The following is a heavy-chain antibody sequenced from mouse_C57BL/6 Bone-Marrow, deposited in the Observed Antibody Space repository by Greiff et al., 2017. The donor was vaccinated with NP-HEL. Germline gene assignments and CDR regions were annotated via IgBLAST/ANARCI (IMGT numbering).Heavy chain of an antibody. CDR1: GYSFTGYY. V-gene: IGHV1-42*01. J-gene: IGHJ4*01. CDR3: ASEGYYGSSYESMDY. CDR2: INPSTGGT. D-gene: IGHD1-1*01. Sequence: VHVKQSGPELVKPGASVKISCKASGYSFTGYYMNWVKQSPEKSLEWIGEINPSTGGTTYNQKFKAKATLTVDKSSSTAYMQLKSLTSEDSAVYYCASEGYYGSSYESMDYWGQGTSVTVSS.